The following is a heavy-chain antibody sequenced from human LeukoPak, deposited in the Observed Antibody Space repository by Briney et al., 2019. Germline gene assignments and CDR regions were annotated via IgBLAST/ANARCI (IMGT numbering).Heavy chain of an antibody. CDR2: VYTDGGTI. Sequence: GASVEVSCKASGNIFTNYHLHWVRLAPGRGLEWMGAVYTDGGTITNTRSFQDRVTMTRDVSTRTVYMELSSLNSEDTAVYYCATEAPGSYRFDNWGQEILVTVSS. D-gene: IGHD3-10*01. CDR1: GNIFTNYH. V-gene: IGHV1-46*01. J-gene: IGHJ4*02. CDR3: ATEAPGSYRFDN.